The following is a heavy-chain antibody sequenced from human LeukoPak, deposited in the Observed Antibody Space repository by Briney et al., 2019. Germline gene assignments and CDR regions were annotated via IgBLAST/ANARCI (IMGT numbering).Heavy chain of an antibody. V-gene: IGHV3-48*01. Sequence: GGSLRLSCAASGFTFSSYSLNWVRQAPGKGLEWVSYISPSSTSMYYADSVRGRFTISRDNARNSLYLQMNSLSTEDTALYYCARDAASGNNWFDPWGQGTLVTVSS. J-gene: IGHJ5*02. CDR2: ISPSSTSM. CDR3: ARDAASGNNWFDP. CDR1: GFTFSSYS. D-gene: IGHD3-3*01.